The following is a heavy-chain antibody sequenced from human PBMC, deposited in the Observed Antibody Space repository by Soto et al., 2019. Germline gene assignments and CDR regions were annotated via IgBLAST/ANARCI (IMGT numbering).Heavy chain of an antibody. CDR1: GGSISSGGYY. J-gene: IGHJ4*02. Sequence: PSETLSLTCTVSGGSISSGGYYWSWIRQHPGKGLEWIGYIYYSGSTYYNPSLKSRVTISVDTSKNQFSLKLSSVTAADTAVYYCARGGYYGSGSHSPFDYWGQGTLVTVSS. D-gene: IGHD3-10*01. CDR3: ARGGYYGSGSHSPFDY. V-gene: IGHV4-31*03. CDR2: IYYSGST.